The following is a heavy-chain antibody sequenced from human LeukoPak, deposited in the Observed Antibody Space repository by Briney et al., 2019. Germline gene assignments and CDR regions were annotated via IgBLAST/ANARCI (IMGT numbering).Heavy chain of an antibody. Sequence: SETLSLTCTVSGASISSGSYYWSWVRQPAVEGLEWIGRIYTSGTTYYSPSLKSRVTISVDTSKNQFSLRLSSVTAADTAMYYCARVQGYYDSTGYFDLWGRSTLVTVSS. CDR1: GASISSGSYY. D-gene: IGHD3-22*01. CDR3: ARVQGYYDSTGYFDL. V-gene: IGHV4-61*02. CDR2: IYTSGTT. J-gene: IGHJ2*01.